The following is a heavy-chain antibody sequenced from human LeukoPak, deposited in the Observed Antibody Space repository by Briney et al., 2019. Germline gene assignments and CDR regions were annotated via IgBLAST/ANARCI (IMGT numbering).Heavy chain of an antibody. CDR3: VKDSYDY. V-gene: IGHV3-64D*06. CDR1: GFPFGSYS. CDR2: INLNGGST. J-gene: IGHJ4*02. Sequence: GGSLRLSCAASGFPFGSYSMNWVRQAPGKGLEYVSAINLNGGSTYYADSVKGRFTISRDNSKNTLYLQMSSLRAEDTAVYYCVKDSYDYWGQGTLVTVSS.